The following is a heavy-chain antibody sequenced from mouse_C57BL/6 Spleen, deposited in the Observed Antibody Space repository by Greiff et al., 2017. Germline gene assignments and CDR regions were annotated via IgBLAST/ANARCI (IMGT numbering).Heavy chain of an antibody. J-gene: IGHJ3*01. CDR2: IHPSDSDT. CDR1: GYTFTSYW. Sequence: QVQLQQPGAELVKPGASVKVSCKASGYTFTSYWMHWVKQRPGQGLEWIGRIHPSDSDTNYNQKFKGKATMTVDKSSSTAYMQLSSVKSEDSAVYYCAIWRSRYLAWFAYWGQGTLVTVSA. V-gene: IGHV1-74*01. D-gene: IGHD1-1*01. CDR3: AIWRSRYLAWFAY.